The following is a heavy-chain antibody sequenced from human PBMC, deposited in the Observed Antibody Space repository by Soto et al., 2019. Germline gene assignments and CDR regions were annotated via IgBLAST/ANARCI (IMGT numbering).Heavy chain of an antibody. CDR1: GFTFSSYT. CDR3: AKRHTTVATPANYFDY. Sequence: EVQLLESGGDLDQPGGPLGPSGPAPGFTFSSYTMNWVAQAPGKGLGWVSTFVGSTGSTFYADSVKGRFTISRDDSKNTLYLQMNSLRAEDTAVYYCAKRHTTVATPANYFDYWGQGTLVTVSS. J-gene: IGHJ4*02. CDR2: FVGSTGST. V-gene: IGHV3-23*01. D-gene: IGHD1-1*01.